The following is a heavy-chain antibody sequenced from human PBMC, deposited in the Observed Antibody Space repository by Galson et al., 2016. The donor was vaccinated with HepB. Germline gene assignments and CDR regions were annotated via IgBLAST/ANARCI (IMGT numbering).Heavy chain of an antibody. CDR3: ARGWDDVGV. CDR1: GFIFSNYW. D-gene: IGHD1-26*01. J-gene: IGHJ6*02. V-gene: IGHV3-7*03. CDR2: IKLDGSEK. Sequence: SLRLSCAASGFIFSNYWMTWVRQAPGKGLEWVAHIKLDGSEKNYVDSVKGRFTISRDNAKNSLHLQMSSLRAEDSAVYYCARGWDDVGVWGQGTTVTVSS.